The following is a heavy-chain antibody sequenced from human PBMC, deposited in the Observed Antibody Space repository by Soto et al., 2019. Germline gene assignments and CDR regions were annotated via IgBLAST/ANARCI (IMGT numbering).Heavy chain of an antibody. CDR2: ISSSSSTI. V-gene: IGHV3-48*01. J-gene: IGHJ6*03. D-gene: IGHD5-12*01. CDR3: ASRAVDIVATYKNYYYYMDV. Sequence: GGSLGLSCAASGFTFSSYSMNWVRQAPGKGLEWVSYISSSSSTICYADSVKGRFTISRDNAKNSLYLQMNSLRAEDTAVYYCASRAVDIVATYKNYYYYMDVWGKGTTVTVSS. CDR1: GFTFSSYS.